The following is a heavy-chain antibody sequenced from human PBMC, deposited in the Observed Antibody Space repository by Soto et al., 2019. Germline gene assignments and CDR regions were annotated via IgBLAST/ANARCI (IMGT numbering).Heavy chain of an antibody. D-gene: IGHD3-3*01. CDR3: ARRVYDFWSGVANSNYYAMDV. V-gene: IGHV3-48*03. Sequence: GSVRLSCAASGFTITNYEINWVRQAPGKGLEWVSYFHSRGNVMYYADSVKGRFTISRDGAKNSLYLHMNTLRAEDSAVYYCARRVYDFWSGVANSNYYAMDVWGLGTTVTVSS. CDR1: GFTITNYE. J-gene: IGHJ6*02. CDR2: FHSRGNVM.